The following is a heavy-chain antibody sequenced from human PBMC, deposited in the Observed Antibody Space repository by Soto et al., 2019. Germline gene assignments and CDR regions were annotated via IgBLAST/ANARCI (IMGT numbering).Heavy chain of an antibody. CDR3: ARGKSWDALVPAAYEYYYYYGMDV. V-gene: IGHV4-59*12. Sequence: SETLSLTCTVSGGSISSYYWSWILQPPGKGLEWIGYIYYSGSTYYNPSLKSRVTISVDTSKNQFSLKLSSVTAADTAVYYCARGKSWDALVPAAYEYYYYYGMDVWGQGTTVTVSS. CDR1: GGSISSYY. D-gene: IGHD2-2*01. J-gene: IGHJ6*02. CDR2: IYYSGST.